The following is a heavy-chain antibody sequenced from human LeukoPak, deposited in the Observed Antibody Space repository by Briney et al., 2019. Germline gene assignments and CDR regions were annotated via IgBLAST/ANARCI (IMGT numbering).Heavy chain of an antibody. CDR2: ISSSSSTI. Sequence: GGSLRLSCAAPGFTFSSYGMHWVRQAPGKGLEWVSYISSSSSTIYYADSVKGRFTISRDNAKNSLYLQMNSLRAEDTAVYYCARGHTDDYGDPEYFYYYYYMDVWGKGTTVTVSS. V-gene: IGHV3-48*04. CDR1: GFTFSSYG. J-gene: IGHJ6*03. CDR3: ARGHTDDYGDPEYFYYYYYMDV. D-gene: IGHD4-17*01.